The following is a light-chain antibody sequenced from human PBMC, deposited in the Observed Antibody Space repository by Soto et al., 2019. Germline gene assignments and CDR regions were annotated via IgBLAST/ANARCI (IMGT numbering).Light chain of an antibody. CDR3: QQYGGSPFT. V-gene: IGKV3-20*01. CDR1: QSVSSSY. J-gene: IGKJ3*01. CDR2: GAS. Sequence: EIVLTRSPATLSLSPGERATLSFRASQSVSSSYLAWYQQKPGQAPRLLIYGASSRATGIPDRFSGSGSGTDFTLTISRLEPEDFAVYYCQQYGGSPFTFGPGTKVDI.